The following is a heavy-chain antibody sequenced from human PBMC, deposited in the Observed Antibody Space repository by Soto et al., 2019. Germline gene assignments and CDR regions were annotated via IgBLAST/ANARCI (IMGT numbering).Heavy chain of an antibody. D-gene: IGHD3-10*01. V-gene: IGHV3-30*18. CDR3: AKDMRELLSVTTRKWDYYYGMDV. Sequence: QVQLVESGGGVVQPGRSLRLSCAASGFTFSSYGMHWVRQAPGKGLEWVAVISYDGSNKYYADSVKGRFTISRDNSKNTXXLXMXXLRAEDTAVYYCAKDMRELLSVTTRKWDYYYGMDVWGQGTTVTVSS. CDR1: GFTFSSYG. CDR2: ISYDGSNK. J-gene: IGHJ6*02.